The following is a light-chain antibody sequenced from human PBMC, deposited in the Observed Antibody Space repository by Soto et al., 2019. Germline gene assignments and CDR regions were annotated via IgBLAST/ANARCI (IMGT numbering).Light chain of an antibody. CDR1: QSVSSSY. V-gene: IGKV3-20*01. Sequence: EIVLTQSPGTLSLSPGEIANLSFSASQSVSSSYLAWYQQKPGQAPRVIIFGVSTRATGVPDRFSGSGSGTDFTLTISRLEPEDFAVYYCQQCGSSPITFGQGTRLDIK. CDR3: QQCGSSPIT. J-gene: IGKJ5*01. CDR2: GVS.